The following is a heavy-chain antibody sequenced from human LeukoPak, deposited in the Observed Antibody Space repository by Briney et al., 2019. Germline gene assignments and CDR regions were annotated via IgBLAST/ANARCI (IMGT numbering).Heavy chain of an antibody. CDR1: GGSISSYY. V-gene: IGHV4-59*01. J-gene: IGHJ5*02. D-gene: IGHD4-17*01. Sequence: SETLSLTCTVSGGSISSYYWSWIRQPPGKGLEWIGYIYYSGSTNYNPSLKSRVTISVDTSKNQFSLKLSSVTAADTAVYYCARDPGGYGDYWFDPWGQGTLVTVSS. CDR3: ARDPGGYGDYWFDP. CDR2: IYYSGST.